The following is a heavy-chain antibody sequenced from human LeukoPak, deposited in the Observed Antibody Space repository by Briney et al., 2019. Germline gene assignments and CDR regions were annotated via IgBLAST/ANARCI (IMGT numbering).Heavy chain of an antibody. CDR2: IYYSGST. CDR1: GYSISSGYY. D-gene: IGHD6-19*01. CDR3: ARDQGRWLVRTFDY. V-gene: IGHV4-38-2*02. Sequence: SETLSLTCTVSGYSISSGYYWGWIRPPPGKGLEWIGSIYYSGSTYYNPSLKSRVTISVDTSKNQFSLKLSSVTAADTAVYYCARDQGRWLVRTFDYWGQGTLVTVSS. J-gene: IGHJ4*02.